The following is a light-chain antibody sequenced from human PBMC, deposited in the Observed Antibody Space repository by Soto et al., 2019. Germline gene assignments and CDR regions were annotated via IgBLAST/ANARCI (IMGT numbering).Light chain of an antibody. Sequence: QPVLTQPPSASGTPGQRVVISCSGSSSNIGRNTVNWYQQVPGTAPKLLIHSFDQRPSGVPDRFSGSRSGTSASLAISGLQSEDEADYYCAAWDDDLNGVLFGGGTKLTVL. CDR3: AAWDDDLNGVL. V-gene: IGLV1-44*01. J-gene: IGLJ2*01. CDR1: SSNIGRNT. CDR2: SFD.